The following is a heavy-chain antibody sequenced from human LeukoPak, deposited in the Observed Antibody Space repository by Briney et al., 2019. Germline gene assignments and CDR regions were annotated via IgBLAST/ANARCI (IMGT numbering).Heavy chain of an antibody. CDR2: IYYSGST. V-gene: IGHV4-59*01. CDR3: ARTTEGYCRGRSCYSYYYYMDV. J-gene: IGHJ6*03. D-gene: IGHD2-15*01. Sequence: SETLSLTCTVSGGSISSYYWSWIRQPPGKGLEWIGYIYYSGSTNYNPSLKSRVTIPVETSKNQFSLKLRSVTAADTAVYYCARTTEGYCRGRSCYSYYYYMDVWGKGTTVTVS. CDR1: GGSISSYY.